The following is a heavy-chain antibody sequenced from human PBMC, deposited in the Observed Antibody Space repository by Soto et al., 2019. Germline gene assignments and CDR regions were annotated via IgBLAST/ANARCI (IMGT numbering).Heavy chain of an antibody. CDR3: AKSSSGMSPKAFDI. CDR2: ISWNSGSI. J-gene: IGHJ3*02. D-gene: IGHD6-13*01. V-gene: IGHV3-9*01. Sequence: GGSLRLSCAASGFTFDDYAMHWVRQAPGKGLEWVSGISWNSGSIGYADSVKGRFTISRDNAKNSLYLQMNSLRAEDTALYYCAKSSSGMSPKAFDIWGQGTMVTVSS. CDR1: GFTFDDYA.